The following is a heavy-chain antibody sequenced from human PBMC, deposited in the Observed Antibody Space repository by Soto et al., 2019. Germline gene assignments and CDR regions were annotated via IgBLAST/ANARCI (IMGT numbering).Heavy chain of an antibody. CDR1: NGSLSSNY. CDR2: IYYSGST. D-gene: IGHD3-10*01. CDR3: ARSFMVPVDFFEF. Sequence: SETLSHTCTVSNGSLSSNYWSWIRQSPGKGLEWIGNIYYSGSTNYNPSLKSRVTMSVDTSKNQFTLKLSSVTAADTGVYFCARSFMVPVDFFEFWGQGILVTVSS. V-gene: IGHV4-59*01. J-gene: IGHJ4*02.